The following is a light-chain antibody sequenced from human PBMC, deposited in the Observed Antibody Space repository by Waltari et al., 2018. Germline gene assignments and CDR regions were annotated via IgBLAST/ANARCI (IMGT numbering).Light chain of an antibody. V-gene: IGLV2-11*01. J-gene: IGLJ3*02. CDR1: ITDVGVRDH. CDR2: DVV. Sequence: QSALTQPHSVSASPGQSVTIPCSGSITDVGVRDHVSGYPQLPGKAPKLILYDVVKRPSCVPSRFSGSKYGTTASLTISGLQTDDEATYYCCSYAGAYTFVFGGGTKLTVL. CDR3: CSYAGAYTFV.